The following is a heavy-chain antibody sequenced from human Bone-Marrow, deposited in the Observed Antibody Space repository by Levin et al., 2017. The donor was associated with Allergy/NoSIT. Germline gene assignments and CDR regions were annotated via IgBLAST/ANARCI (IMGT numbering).Heavy chain of an antibody. D-gene: IGHD2-15*01. J-gene: IGHJ4*02. Sequence: AGGSLRLSCVASGFTFSDNAMNWVRQAPGKGLEWVSSISGSTTYISYADSVRGRFTISRDNAKNSLFLQMNSLRAEDTAVYYCARKQGIAAHGTLDFWGQGILVTVSS. CDR3: ARKQGIAAHGTLDF. CDR1: GFTFSDNA. V-gene: IGHV3-21*01. CDR2: ISGSTTYI.